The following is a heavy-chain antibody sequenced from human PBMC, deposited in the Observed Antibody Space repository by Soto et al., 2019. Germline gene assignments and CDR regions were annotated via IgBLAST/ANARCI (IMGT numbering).Heavy chain of an antibody. V-gene: IGHV3-23*01. D-gene: IGHD3-10*01. CDR2: ISGSGGST. CDR3: ARDPSSGDY. CDR1: GFTFSSYA. J-gene: IGHJ4*02. Sequence: GGSLRLSCAASGFTFSSYAMSWVRQAPGKGLEWVSAISGSGGSTYYADSVKGRFTISRDDAKNSLYLQMNSLRAEDTAVYYCARDPSSGDYWGQGTLVTVSS.